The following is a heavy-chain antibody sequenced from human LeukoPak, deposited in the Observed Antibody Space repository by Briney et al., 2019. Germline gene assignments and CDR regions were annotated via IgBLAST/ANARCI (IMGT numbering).Heavy chain of an antibody. CDR1: GGSISSGSYY. CDR3: AREAGELLGAFDI. D-gene: IGHD1-26*01. J-gene: IGHJ3*02. V-gene: IGHV4-61*02. Sequence: PSETLSLTCTVSGGSISSGSYYWSWIRQPAGKGLEWIGRIYTSGSTNYNPSLKSRVTISVDTSKNQFSLKLSSVTAADTAVYYCAREAGELLGAFDIWAKGQWSPSLQ. CDR2: IYTSGST.